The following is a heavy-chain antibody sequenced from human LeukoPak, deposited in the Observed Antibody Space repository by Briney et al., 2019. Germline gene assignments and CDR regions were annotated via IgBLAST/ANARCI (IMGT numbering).Heavy chain of an antibody. Sequence: GGSLRLSCAASEFTFSTYGMHGVRQAPGKGLEWVAVISYDGSYECYADSVKGRFTISRDNSKSTLYLQMNSLRAEDTAVYYCARGGYYYDSSGFLYYFDYWGQGTLVTVSS. CDR1: EFTFSTYG. D-gene: IGHD3-22*01. J-gene: IGHJ4*02. CDR2: ISYDGSYE. CDR3: ARGGYYYDSSGFLYYFDY. V-gene: IGHV3-30*03.